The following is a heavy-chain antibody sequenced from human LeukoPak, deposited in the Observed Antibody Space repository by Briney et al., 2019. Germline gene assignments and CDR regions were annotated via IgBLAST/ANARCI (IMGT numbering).Heavy chain of an antibody. D-gene: IGHD3-22*01. CDR2: INPSGGST. CDR1: GYTFTSCY. J-gene: IGHJ4*02. Sequence: ASVKVSCKASGYTFTSCYMHWVRQAPGQGLEWMGIINPSGGSTRYAQKFQGRVTMTRDTSTSTVYMELSSLRSEDTAVYYCARDRYYYDSSGYIRGISFDYWGQGTLVTVSS. V-gene: IGHV1-46*01. CDR3: ARDRYYYDSSGYIRGISFDY.